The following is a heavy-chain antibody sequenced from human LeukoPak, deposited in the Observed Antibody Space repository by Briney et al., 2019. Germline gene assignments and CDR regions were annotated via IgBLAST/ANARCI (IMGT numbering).Heavy chain of an antibody. CDR2: MYHSGST. Sequence: SETLSLTCSVSVSSHSISNGYYWAWIRQPPGKALEWIGSMYHSGSTYFNPSLKSRVTMSVDTSKNQFSLQLTSLTAADTAVYYCARVGYCNTVTCYGWFDPWGQGTLVTVSS. D-gene: IGHD2-2*01. V-gene: IGHV4-38-2*02. J-gene: IGHJ5*02. CDR3: ARVGYCNTVTCYGWFDP. CDR1: VSSHSISNGYY.